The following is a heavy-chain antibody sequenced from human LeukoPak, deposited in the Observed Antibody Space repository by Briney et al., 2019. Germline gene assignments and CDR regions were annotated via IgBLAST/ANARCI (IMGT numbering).Heavy chain of an antibody. Sequence: GGSLRLSCAASGFTFSSYGMHWVRQAPGKGPEWVAFIRYDGSNKYYADSVKGRFTTSRDNAKNSLYLQMNSLRAEDTAVYYCAKVTDITMVRGGIFDYWGQGTLVTVSS. D-gene: IGHD3-10*01. CDR1: GFTFSSYG. J-gene: IGHJ4*02. CDR3: AKVTDITMVRGGIFDY. CDR2: IRYDGSNK. V-gene: IGHV3-30*02.